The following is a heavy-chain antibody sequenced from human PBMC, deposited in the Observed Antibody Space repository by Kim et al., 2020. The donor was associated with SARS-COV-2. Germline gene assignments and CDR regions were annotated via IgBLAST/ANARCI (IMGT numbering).Heavy chain of an antibody. D-gene: IGHD3-10*01. CDR1: GGSVSRGSYY. CDR2: IYYSGST. J-gene: IGHJ3*02. CDR3: ARVSGSSDAFDI. V-gene: IGHV4-61*01. Sequence: SETLSLTCTVSGGSVSRGSYYWSWIRQPPGKGLEWSGYIYYSGSTNYNPSLKSRVTISLDTSKNQFSLKLSSVTAADTAVYYCARVSGSSDAFDIWGQGTMVTVSS.